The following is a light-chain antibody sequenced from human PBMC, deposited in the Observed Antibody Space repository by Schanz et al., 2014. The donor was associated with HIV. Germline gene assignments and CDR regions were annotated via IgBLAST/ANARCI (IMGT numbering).Light chain of an antibody. CDR2: NTF. V-gene: IGLV1-44*01. J-gene: IGLJ2*01. CDR1: SSNFRSNA. Sequence: QSVLTQPPSASGTPGQRVTISCSGSSSNFRSNAVNWYQQLPGTAPRLVIYNTFHRPSGVPDRFSGSQSGTSASLAISGLQSEDEADYYCQSYDSSLRVVVFGGGTKLTVL. CDR3: QSYDSSLRVVV.